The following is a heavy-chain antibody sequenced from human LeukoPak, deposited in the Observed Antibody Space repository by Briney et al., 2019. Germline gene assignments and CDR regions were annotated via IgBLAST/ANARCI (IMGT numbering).Heavy chain of an antibody. CDR1: GYTFTSYD. V-gene: IGHV1-8*01. CDR3: ARVTRGSSSWYGYYFDY. J-gene: IGHJ4*02. D-gene: IGHD6-13*01. Sequence: GASVKVSCKASGYTFTSYDINWVRQATGQGLEWMGWMNPNSGNTGYAQKFQGRVTMTRNTSISTAYMELSSLRSEDTAVYYRARVTRGSSSWYGYYFDYWGQGTLVTVSS. CDR2: MNPNSGNT.